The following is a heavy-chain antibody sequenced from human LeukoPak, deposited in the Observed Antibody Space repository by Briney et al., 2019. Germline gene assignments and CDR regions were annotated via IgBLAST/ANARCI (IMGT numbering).Heavy chain of an antibody. CDR2: VYYDGST. CDR1: GGSISSSSYY. J-gene: IGHJ4*02. Sequence: PSETLSLTCTVSGGSISSSSYYSGWIRQPPGKGLEWIGSVYYDGSTFHNPSLKSRVTISVDSSKNQFSLKLSSVTAADTDFYYCARHAAEQWLVPGGFDYWGQGALVTVSS. D-gene: IGHD6-19*01. V-gene: IGHV4-39*01. CDR3: ARHAAEQWLVPGGFDY.